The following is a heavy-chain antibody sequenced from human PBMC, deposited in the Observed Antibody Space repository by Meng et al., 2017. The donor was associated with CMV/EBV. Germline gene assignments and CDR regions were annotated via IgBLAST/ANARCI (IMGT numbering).Heavy chain of an antibody. CDR2: IKQDGSEK. Sequence: ETLSLTCAASGFTFSSYWMSWVRQAPGKGLEWVANIKQDGSEKYYVDSVKGRFTISRDNAKNSLYLQMNSLRAEDTAVYYCARDRGYYDFWSGYPPYFDYWGQGTLVTVSS. V-gene: IGHV3-7*01. CDR3: ARDRGYYDFWSGYPPYFDY. CDR1: GFTFSSYW. D-gene: IGHD3-3*01. J-gene: IGHJ4*02.